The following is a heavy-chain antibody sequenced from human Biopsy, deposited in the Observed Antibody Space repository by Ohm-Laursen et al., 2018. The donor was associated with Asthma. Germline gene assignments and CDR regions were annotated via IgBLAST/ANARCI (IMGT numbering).Heavy chain of an antibody. D-gene: IGHD4-17*01. CDR2: ISSSSSTI. V-gene: IGHV3-48*02. J-gene: IGHJ4*02. CDR3: ACPRWGPYGY. CDR1: GFTFSSYS. Sequence: GSLRLSCSASGFTFSSYSMNWVRQAPGKGLEWVSYISSSSSTIYYADSVKGRFTISRDNAKNSLYLQMNSLRDEDTAVYYCACPRWGPYGYWGQGTLVTVPS.